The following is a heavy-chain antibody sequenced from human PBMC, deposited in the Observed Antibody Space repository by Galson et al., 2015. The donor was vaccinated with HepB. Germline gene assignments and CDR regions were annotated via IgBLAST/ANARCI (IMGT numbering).Heavy chain of an antibody. D-gene: IGHD4-17*01. V-gene: IGHV3-15*01. Sequence: LRLSCAASGFTFSNAWMSWVRQAPGKGLEWVGRIKSKTDGGTTDYAAPVKGRFTISRDDSKNTLYLQMNSLKTEDTAVYYCTTDFATVTADFDYWGQGTLVTVSS. CDR3: TTDFATVTADFDY. J-gene: IGHJ4*02. CDR1: GFTFSNAW. CDR2: IKSKTDGGTT.